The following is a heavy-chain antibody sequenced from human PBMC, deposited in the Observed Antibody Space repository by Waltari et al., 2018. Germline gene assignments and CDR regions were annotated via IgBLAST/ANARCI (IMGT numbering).Heavy chain of an antibody. CDR2: IKQDGSEK. CDR1: GYTFSSFW. V-gene: IGHV3-7*01. J-gene: IGHJ4*02. CDR3: LRDWDY. Sequence: EVQLVESGGGLVQPGGSLRLSCAASGYTFSSFWMSWVRQAPGKGLEWVANIKQDGSEKHYVDSVKGRFTISRDNAKNSLYLQMNSLRTEDTAPYYCLRDWDYWGQGTLVTVSS.